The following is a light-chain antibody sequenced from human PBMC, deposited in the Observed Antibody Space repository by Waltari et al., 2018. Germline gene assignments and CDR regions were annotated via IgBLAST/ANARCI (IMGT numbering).Light chain of an antibody. Sequence: QSALTQPASVSGSPGQSITISCTGTSSDVGGYNYVSWSQQHPGKAPKLMIYDVSKRPSGVSNRFSGSKSGNTASLTISGLQAEDEADYYCSSYTSSSTSSNVFGTGTKVTVL. CDR2: DVS. CDR3: SSYTSSSTSSNV. CDR1: SSDVGGYNY. J-gene: IGLJ1*01. V-gene: IGLV2-14*01.